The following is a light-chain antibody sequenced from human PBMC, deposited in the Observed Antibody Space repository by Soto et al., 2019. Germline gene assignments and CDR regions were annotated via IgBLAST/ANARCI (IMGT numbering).Light chain of an antibody. CDR2: DVS. CDR1: QSVRSSF. Sequence: EIVLTQSPGTLSLSPGESATLSCRASQSVRSSFFAWYQQTPGQAPSLLIYDVSVRATGIPDRFSGSGSGTDFTLTINRLEPEDFAVYYCQQYENSVMYTFGQGTKLEIK. J-gene: IGKJ2*01. CDR3: QQYENSVMYT. V-gene: IGKV3-20*01.